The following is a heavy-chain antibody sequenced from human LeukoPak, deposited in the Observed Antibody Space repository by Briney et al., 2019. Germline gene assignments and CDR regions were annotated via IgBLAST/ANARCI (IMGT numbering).Heavy chain of an antibody. Sequence: PGGTLRLSCAASGFTFSSYGKSWVRHAPGKGLEWVSAISGSGGSTYYADSVKGRFTISRDNSKNTLYLQMNSLRAEDTAVYYCAKSRGRSGLTGDAFDIWGQGTMVTVSS. CDR2: ISGSGGST. V-gene: IGHV3-23*01. D-gene: IGHD1-14*01. CDR3: AKSRGRSGLTGDAFDI. J-gene: IGHJ3*02. CDR1: GFTFSSYG.